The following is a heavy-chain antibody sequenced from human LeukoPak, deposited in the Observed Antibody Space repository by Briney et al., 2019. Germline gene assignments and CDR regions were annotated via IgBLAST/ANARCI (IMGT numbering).Heavy chain of an antibody. CDR2: IYYSGST. CDR3: ARESIVYSAYDY. V-gene: IGHV4-39*07. CDR1: GGSISSSSYY. D-gene: IGHD1-14*01. Sequence: SETLSLTCTVSGGSISSSSYYWGWIRQPPGKGLEWIGSIYYSGSTYYNPSLKSRVTISVDTSKNQFSLKLSSVTAADTAVYYCARESIVYSAYDYWGQGTLVTVSS. J-gene: IGHJ4*02.